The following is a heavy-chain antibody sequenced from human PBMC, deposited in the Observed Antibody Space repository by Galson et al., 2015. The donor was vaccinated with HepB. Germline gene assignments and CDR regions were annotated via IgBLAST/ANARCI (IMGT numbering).Heavy chain of an antibody. CDR2: IKQDGSEK. CDR3: ARADNQLLWFGELLSRRPFDY. J-gene: IGHJ4*02. CDR1: GFTFSSYW. Sequence: LRLSCAASGFTFSSYWMSWVRQAPGKGLEWVANIKQDGSEKYYVDSVKGRFTISRDNAKNSLYLQMNSLRAEDTAVYYCARADNQLLWFGELLSRRPFDYWGQGTLVTVSS. D-gene: IGHD3-10*01. V-gene: IGHV3-7*03.